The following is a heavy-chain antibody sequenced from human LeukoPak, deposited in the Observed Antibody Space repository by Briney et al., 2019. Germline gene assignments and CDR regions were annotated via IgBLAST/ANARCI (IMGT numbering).Heavy chain of an antibody. J-gene: IGHJ4*02. V-gene: IGHV4-39*01. CDR1: GGSISGSSYY. Sequence: SETLSLTCTVSGGSISGSSYYWGWIRQPPGKGLEWIGSIYYSGSTYYNPSLKSRVTISVDTSKNQFSLKLSSVTAADTAVYYCARGWSSGWYGPTSSYFDYWGQGTLVTVSS. CDR2: IYYSGST. CDR3: ARGWSSGWYGPTSSYFDY. D-gene: IGHD6-19*01.